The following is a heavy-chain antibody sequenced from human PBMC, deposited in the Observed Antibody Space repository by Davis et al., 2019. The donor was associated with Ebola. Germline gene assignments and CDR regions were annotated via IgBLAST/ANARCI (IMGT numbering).Heavy chain of an antibody. CDR3: ASWDPIVGAIGY. V-gene: IGHV4-4*02. Sequence: SDTLSLTFAVSGGSISSSNCWSCVRQPPGKGLEWIGEIYHSGSTNYNPSLKSRVTISVDKSKNQFSLKLSSVTAADTAVYYCASWDPIVGAIGYWGQGTLVTVSS. CDR1: GGSISSSNC. J-gene: IGHJ4*02. CDR2: IYHSGST. D-gene: IGHD1-26*01.